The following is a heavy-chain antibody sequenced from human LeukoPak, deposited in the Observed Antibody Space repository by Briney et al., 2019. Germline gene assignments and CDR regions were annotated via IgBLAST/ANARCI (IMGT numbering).Heavy chain of an antibody. CDR2: ISSSGSTI. J-gene: IGHJ4*02. D-gene: IGHD3-10*01. V-gene: IGHV3-48*03. CDR1: GFTFSSYE. CDR3: ARDGGIWFGELKTPYYFDY. Sequence: PGGSLRLSCAASGFTFSSYEMNWVRQAPGKGLEWASYISSSGSTIYYADSVKGRFTISRDNAKNSLYLQMNSLRAEDTAVYYCARDGGIWFGELKTPYYFDYWGQGTLVTVSS.